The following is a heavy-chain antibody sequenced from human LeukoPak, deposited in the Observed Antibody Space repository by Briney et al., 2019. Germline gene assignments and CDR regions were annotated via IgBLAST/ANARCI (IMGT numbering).Heavy chain of an antibody. Sequence: SVKVSCKASGGTFSSYAISWVRQAPGQGLGWMGGIIPIFGTANYAQKFQGRVSITADESTSTAYMELSSLRSEDTAVYYCAHTLGYCSSTSCPKLYYYYYMDVWGKGTTVTVSS. V-gene: IGHV1-69*01. CDR2: IIPIFGTA. CDR3: AHTLGYCSSTSCPKLYYYYYMDV. J-gene: IGHJ6*03. D-gene: IGHD2-2*01. CDR1: GGTFSSYA.